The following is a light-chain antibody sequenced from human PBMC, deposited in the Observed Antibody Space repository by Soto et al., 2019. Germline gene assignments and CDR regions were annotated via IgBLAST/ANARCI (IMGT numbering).Light chain of an antibody. J-gene: IGKJ1*01. V-gene: IGKV3-15*01. CDR1: QSVNSN. CDR3: QQYNTWLWT. CDR2: GAS. Sequence: EIVMTQSPATLSVSPGERATLSCRASQSVNSNLVWYQQKPGQAPRLLIYGASTRATGIPGRFSGSGYGTEFTLTISSLQSEDFADYYCQQYNTWLWTFGQGTKVEIK.